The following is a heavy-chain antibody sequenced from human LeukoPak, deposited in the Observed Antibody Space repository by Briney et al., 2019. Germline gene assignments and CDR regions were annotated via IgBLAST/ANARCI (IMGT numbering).Heavy chain of an antibody. CDR3: ARVADYYGSGSYYGDYYMDV. D-gene: IGHD3-10*01. CDR2: ISSSSSYI. V-gene: IGHV3-21*04. CDR1: EFTFSSYS. J-gene: IGHJ6*03. Sequence: GGSLRLSCAASEFTFSSYSMNWVRQAPGKGLEWVSSISSSSSYIYYADSVKGRFTISRDNSKNTLYLQMNSLRAEDTAVYYCARVADYYGSGSYYGDYYMDVWGKGTTVTISS.